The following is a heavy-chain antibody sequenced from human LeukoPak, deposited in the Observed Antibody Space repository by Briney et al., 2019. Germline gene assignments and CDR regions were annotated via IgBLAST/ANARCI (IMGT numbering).Heavy chain of an antibody. V-gene: IGHV3-74*01. CDR1: GFTFSSYW. CDR3: ARDGYSSGWYGGYYFDY. J-gene: IGHJ4*02. CDR2: INKDGSIT. Sequence: GGSLRLSCAASGFTFSSYWMHWVRQVPGKGLVWVSRINKDGSITSYAGSVKGRFTISRDNAKNTLYLQMNSLRAEDTAIYYCARDGYSSGWYGGYYFDYWGQGTLVTVSS. D-gene: IGHD6-19*01.